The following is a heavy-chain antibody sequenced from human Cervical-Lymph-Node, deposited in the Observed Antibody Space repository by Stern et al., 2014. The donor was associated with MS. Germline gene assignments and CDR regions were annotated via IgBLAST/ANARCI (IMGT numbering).Heavy chain of an antibody. CDR2: ISAYNGNT. Sequence: AQLLQSGAEVKKPGASVKVSCKASGYTFTSYGISWVRQDPGQGLEWMGWISAYNGNTNYAQKLQCRVTMATDTSTSTAYMELRSRRSDDTAVYYCARGLLGSENAFDIWGQGTMVTVSS. CDR1: GYTFTSYG. CDR3: ARGLLGSENAFDI. J-gene: IGHJ3*02. V-gene: IGHV1-18*01. D-gene: IGHD2-15*01.